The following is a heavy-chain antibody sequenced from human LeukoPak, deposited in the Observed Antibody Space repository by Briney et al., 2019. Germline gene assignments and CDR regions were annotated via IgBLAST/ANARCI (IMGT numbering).Heavy chain of an antibody. D-gene: IGHD3-16*02. CDR2: INHSGST. CDR1: GGSFSGYY. Sequence: SETLSLTCAVYGGSFSGYYWSWIRQPPGKGLEWIGEINHSGSTNYNPSLKSRVTISVDTSKNQFSPKLSSVTAADTAVYYCARAGSYYYYYYGMDVWGQGTTVTVSS. J-gene: IGHJ6*02. V-gene: IGHV4-34*01. CDR3: ARAGSYYYYYYGMDV.